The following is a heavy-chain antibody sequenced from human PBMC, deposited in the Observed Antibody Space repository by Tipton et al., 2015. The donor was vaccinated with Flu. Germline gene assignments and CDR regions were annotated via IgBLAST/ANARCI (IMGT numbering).Heavy chain of an antibody. J-gene: IGHJ6*02. CDR1: GYFIGSDYY. Sequence: TLSLTCSVSGYFIGSDYYWGWIRQPPGKGLEWIGNIYHTGSTYFNPSLKSRVTISVDRSKNQFSLKLSSVTAADTAVYHCARDNLLQSGGTRPYYYYGMDVWGQGTTVNVSS. CDR2: IYHTGST. CDR3: ARDNLLQSGGTRPYYYYGMDV. D-gene: IGHD2-2*01. V-gene: IGHV4-38-2*02.